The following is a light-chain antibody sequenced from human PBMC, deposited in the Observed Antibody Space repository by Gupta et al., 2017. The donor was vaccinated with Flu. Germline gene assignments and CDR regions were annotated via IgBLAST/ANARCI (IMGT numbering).Light chain of an antibody. Sequence: PSSLSASVGDRVTITCRAGQTINTFLNWYRQKPGKAPQLLIYTASSLESGVPSRFSGSGSGTDFTLTISSLQPEDFATYYCQQSYSIPPTFGPGTKVDVK. V-gene: IGKV1-39*01. CDR2: TAS. CDR3: QQSYSIPPT. CDR1: QTINTF. J-gene: IGKJ3*01.